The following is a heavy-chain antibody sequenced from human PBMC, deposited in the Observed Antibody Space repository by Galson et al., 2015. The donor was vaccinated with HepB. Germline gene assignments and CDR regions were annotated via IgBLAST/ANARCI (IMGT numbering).Heavy chain of an antibody. CDR3: ARDGGGLRELEWLSPNEALDY. CDR2: IWFDGSKK. CDR1: GFTFSNYG. D-gene: IGHD3-3*01. V-gene: IGHV3-33*01. J-gene: IGHJ4*02. Sequence: SLRLSCAASGFTFSNYGMHWVRQAPGKGLEWVALIWFDGSKKYYADSVKGRFTTSRDNSNNTLFLQMNSLIAEDTAVYYCARDGGGLRELEWLSPNEALDYWGQGILVTVAS.